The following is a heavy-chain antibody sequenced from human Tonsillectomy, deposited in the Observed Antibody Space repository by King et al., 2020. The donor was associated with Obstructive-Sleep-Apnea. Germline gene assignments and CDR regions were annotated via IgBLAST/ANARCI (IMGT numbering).Heavy chain of an antibody. Sequence: TLKESGPALVKPTQTLTLTCTFSVFSLSTSEMCVSWIRQPPGKALEWLALIDWDDDTYYSTSLRTRLTISKDTSKNQVVLTMTNMDPVDTATYYCARTYYSGSGTYWYFDYWGQGTLVTVSS. V-gene: IGHV2-70*01. CDR1: VFSLSTSEMC. CDR2: IDWDDDT. J-gene: IGHJ4*02. D-gene: IGHD3-10*01. CDR3: ARTYYSGSGTYWYFDY.